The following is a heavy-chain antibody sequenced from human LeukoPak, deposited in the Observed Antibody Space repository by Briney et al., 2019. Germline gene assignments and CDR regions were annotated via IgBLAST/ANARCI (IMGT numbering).Heavy chain of an antibody. J-gene: IGHJ4*02. V-gene: IGHV1-18*01. CDR2: ISAYNGNT. D-gene: IGHD3-22*01. CDR1: GYTFTSYG. CDR3: ARDQKTDYDSSGYRKFDY. Sequence: GASVKVSCKXSGYTFTSYGISWVRQAPGQGLEWMGRISAYNGNTNYAQKLQGRVTMTTDTSTSTAYMELRSLRSDDTAVYYCARDQKTDYDSSGYRKFDYWGQGTLVTVSS.